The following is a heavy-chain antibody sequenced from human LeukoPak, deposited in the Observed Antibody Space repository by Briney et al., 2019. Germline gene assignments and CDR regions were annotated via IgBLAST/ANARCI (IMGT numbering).Heavy chain of an antibody. CDR2: IKSKTDGGTT. V-gene: IGHV3-15*01. Sequence: PGGSLRLSCAASAFTFSNAWMSWVRQAPGQGLEWVGRIKSKTDGGTTDYAAPVKGRFTISRDDSKNTLYLQMNSLRAEDTAVYYCAPWVEDYSNSYWGQGTLVTVSS. CDR1: AFTFSNAW. CDR3: APWVEDYSNSY. D-gene: IGHD4-11*01. J-gene: IGHJ4*02.